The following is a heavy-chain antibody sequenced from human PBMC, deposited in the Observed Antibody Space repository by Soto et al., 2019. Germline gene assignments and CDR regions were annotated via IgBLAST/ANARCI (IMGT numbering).Heavy chain of an antibody. CDR3: ARRYGYAFDI. CDR1: GGSFSGYY. D-gene: IGHD4-17*01. V-gene: IGHV4-34*01. CDR2: IDQSGST. Sequence: SETLSLTCAVYGGSFSGYYWNWLRQPPGEGLEWIGKIDQSGSTNYNPSLKSRVTISVDTSKNQFSLKLSSVTAADTAVYYCARRYGYAFDIWGQGTMVTVSS. J-gene: IGHJ3*02.